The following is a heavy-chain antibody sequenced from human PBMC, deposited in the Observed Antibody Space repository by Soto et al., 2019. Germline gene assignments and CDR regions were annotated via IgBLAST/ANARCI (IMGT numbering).Heavy chain of an antibody. Sequence: ASVKVSCKASGYTFTSYGISWVRQAPGQGLEWMGWMNPYNGNTRYAQKLQGRVTMTRNTSTSTAYMELSSLRSEDTAVYYCARWNYDYIWGSYRYDYWGQGTLVTVSS. CDR2: MNPYNGNT. CDR3: ARWNYDYIWGSYRYDY. CDR1: GYTFTSYG. V-gene: IGHV1-18*01. J-gene: IGHJ4*02. D-gene: IGHD3-16*02.